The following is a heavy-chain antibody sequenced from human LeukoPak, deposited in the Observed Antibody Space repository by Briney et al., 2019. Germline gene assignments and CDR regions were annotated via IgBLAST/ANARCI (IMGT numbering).Heavy chain of an antibody. V-gene: IGHV4-34*01. CDR3: ARMVTRFDY. Sequence: ETLSLTCAVYGGSFSGYYWSWIRQPPGKGLEWIGEINHSGSTNYNPSLKSRVTISVDTSKNQFSLKLSSVTAADTAVYYCARMVTRFDYWGQGTLVTVSS. D-gene: IGHD5-18*01. CDR1: GGSFSGYY. J-gene: IGHJ4*02. CDR2: INHSGST.